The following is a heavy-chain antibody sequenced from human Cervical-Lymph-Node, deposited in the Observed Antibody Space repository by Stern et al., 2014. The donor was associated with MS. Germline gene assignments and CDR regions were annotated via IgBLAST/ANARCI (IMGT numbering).Heavy chain of an antibody. V-gene: IGHV1-8*01. Sequence: VQLVESGAEVEKPGASVKVSCKASGYTFKSHDINWIRQAPGQGLEWIGWMNPNSGNKGFAEKFQGRVTLTRDTSINTAYMEVSNLSSEDTAVYYCARGASSRWDNWFDPWGQGTLVTVSS. CDR2: MNPNSGNK. D-gene: IGHD2-2*01. CDR3: ARGASSRWDNWFDP. CDR1: GYTFKSHD. J-gene: IGHJ5*02.